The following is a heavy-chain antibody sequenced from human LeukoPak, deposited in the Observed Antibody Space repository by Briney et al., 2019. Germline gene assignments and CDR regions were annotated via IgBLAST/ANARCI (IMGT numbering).Heavy chain of an antibody. Sequence: ASVKVSCKASGYTFTSYGISWVRQAPGQGLEWMGWISAYSGNTNYAQKLQGRVTMTTDTSTSTAYMELRSLRSDDTAVYHCARLIVVVPAALDAFDIWGQGTMVTVSS. J-gene: IGHJ3*02. CDR1: GYTFTSYG. CDR2: ISAYSGNT. CDR3: ARLIVVVPAALDAFDI. D-gene: IGHD2-2*01. V-gene: IGHV1-18*04.